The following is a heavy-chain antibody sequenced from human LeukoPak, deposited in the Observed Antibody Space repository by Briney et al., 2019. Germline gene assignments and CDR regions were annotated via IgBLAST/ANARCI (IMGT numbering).Heavy chain of an antibody. CDR3: ARLYYYDSSGATDAFDI. V-gene: IGHV4-38-2*01. Sequence: SETLSLTCAVSGYSISSGYYWGWIRQPPGKGLEWIGSIYHSGSTYYNPSLKSRVTISVDTSKNQFSLKLSSVPAADTAVYYCARLYYYDSSGATDAFDIWGQGTMVTVSS. D-gene: IGHD3-22*01. J-gene: IGHJ3*02. CDR1: GYSISSGYY. CDR2: IYHSGST.